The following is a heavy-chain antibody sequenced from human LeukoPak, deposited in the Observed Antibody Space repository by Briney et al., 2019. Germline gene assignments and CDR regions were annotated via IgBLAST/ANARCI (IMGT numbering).Heavy chain of an antibody. J-gene: IGHJ4*02. Sequence: GGSLRVSCAASGFTFVNYWMSWVRQAPGKGLEWVANIKQDGSEKYYVDSVKGRFTISRDNAKNSLYLQMNSLRAEDTAVYYCARDRGPVAVTGSSDYWGQGTLVTVSS. V-gene: IGHV3-7*01. CDR3: ARDRGPVAVTGSSDY. CDR2: IKQDGSEK. CDR1: GFTFVNYW. D-gene: IGHD6-19*01.